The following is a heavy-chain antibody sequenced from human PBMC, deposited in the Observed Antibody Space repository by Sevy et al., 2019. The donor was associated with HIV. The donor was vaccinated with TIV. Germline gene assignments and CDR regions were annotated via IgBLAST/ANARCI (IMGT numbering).Heavy chain of an antibody. Sequence: GGSLRLSCAASGFTFSKYWMSWVRQAPGKGLEWVPNIQEDGSGKYYVDAVKGRFTISRDNAKNSLYLQMNSLRAEDTAVYYCATDPFSVTSSNDYMDVWGKGTTVTVSS. CDR2: IQEDGSGK. CDR3: ATDPFSVTSSNDYMDV. D-gene: IGHD4-17*01. CDR1: GFTFSKYW. V-gene: IGHV3-7*01. J-gene: IGHJ6*03.